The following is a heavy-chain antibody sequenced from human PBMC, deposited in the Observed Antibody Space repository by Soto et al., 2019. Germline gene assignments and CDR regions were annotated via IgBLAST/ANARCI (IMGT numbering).Heavy chain of an antibody. CDR1: GGTFSSYA. Sequence: ASVKVSCKASGGTFSSYAISWVRQAPGQGLEWMGGIIPIFGTANYAQKFQGRVTITADESTSTAYMGLSSLRSEDTAVYYCARYEIQPYDMVRETPGAFDIWGQGTMVTVSS. D-gene: IGHD3-10*01. J-gene: IGHJ3*02. CDR3: ARYEIQPYDMVRETPGAFDI. V-gene: IGHV1-69*13. CDR2: IIPIFGTA.